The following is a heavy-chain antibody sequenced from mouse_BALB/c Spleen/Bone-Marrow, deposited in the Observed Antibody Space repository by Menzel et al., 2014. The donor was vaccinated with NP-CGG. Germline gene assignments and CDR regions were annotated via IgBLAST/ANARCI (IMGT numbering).Heavy chain of an antibody. V-gene: IGHV5-6-4*01. D-gene: IGHD1-2*01. CDR2: ITSGGSYT. Sequence: EVQGVESGGGLVKPGGSLKLSCAASGFTFSSYTMSWVRQTPEKRLEWVATITSGGSYTYYPDSVKGRFTISRDNAKNTLYLQMSSLKSEDTAMYYCTRDNGPFDYWGQGTTLTVS. CDR3: TRDNGPFDY. CDR1: GFTFSSYT. J-gene: IGHJ2*01.